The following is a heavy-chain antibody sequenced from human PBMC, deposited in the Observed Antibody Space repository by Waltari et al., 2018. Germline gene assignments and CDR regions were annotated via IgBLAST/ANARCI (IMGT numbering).Heavy chain of an antibody. CDR2: INPNSGAT. CDR3: AREGPEGLDY. J-gene: IGHJ4*02. CDR1: GYIFTGYY. V-gene: IGHV1-2*06. Sequence: QVQLVQSGAEVKKPGASMKVSCKPSGYIFTGYYMHWVRQAPGKGLEWMGRINPNSGATNYTQKFQGRVTMTRDKSISTAYMELSRLRSDDTAVYYCAREGPEGLDYGGQGTLVTVSS.